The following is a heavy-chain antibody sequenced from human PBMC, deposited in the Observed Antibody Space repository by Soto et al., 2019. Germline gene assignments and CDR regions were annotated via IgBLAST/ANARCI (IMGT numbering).Heavy chain of an antibody. V-gene: IGHV1-69*06. CDR3: ARYWTAGTFYGAFDV. CDR1: GGTFSNYV. Sequence: QVQLVQSGAEVKKPGSSVKVSCEASGGTFSNYVISWLRQAPGQGPEWMGGISPIYDAANYARKFRGRVTITADKSTNTAYMELISLKSEDTAIYYCARYWTAGTFYGAFDVWGQGTMVIV. J-gene: IGHJ3*01. D-gene: IGHD2-8*02. CDR2: ISPIYDAA.